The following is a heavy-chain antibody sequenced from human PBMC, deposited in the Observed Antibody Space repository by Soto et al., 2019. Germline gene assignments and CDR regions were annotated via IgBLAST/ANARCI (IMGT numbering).Heavy chain of an antibody. CDR1: GFTFSSYA. Sequence: GGSLRLSCAASGFTFSSYAMSWVRQAPGKGLEWVSAISGSGGSTYYADSVKGRFTISRDNSKNTLYLQMNSLRAEDTAVYYCAKGRGIVVVTAIPSHFDYWGQGTLVIVSS. CDR2: ISGSGGST. V-gene: IGHV3-23*01. J-gene: IGHJ4*02. CDR3: AKGRGIVVVTAIPSHFDY. D-gene: IGHD2-21*02.